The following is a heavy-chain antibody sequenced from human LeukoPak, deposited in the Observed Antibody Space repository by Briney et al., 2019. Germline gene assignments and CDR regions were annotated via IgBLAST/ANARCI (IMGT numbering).Heavy chain of an antibody. CDR1: GFTFSSYA. CDR2: ISYDGSNK. CDR3: AREPLTVVVVAATGDY. V-gene: IGHV3-30*04. Sequence: PGGSLRLSCAASGFTFSSYAMHWVRQAPGKGLEWVAVISYDGSNKYYADSVKGRFTISRDNSKNALYLQMNSLRAEDTAVDYCAREPLTVVVVAATGDYWGQGTLVTVSS. D-gene: IGHD2-15*01. J-gene: IGHJ4*02.